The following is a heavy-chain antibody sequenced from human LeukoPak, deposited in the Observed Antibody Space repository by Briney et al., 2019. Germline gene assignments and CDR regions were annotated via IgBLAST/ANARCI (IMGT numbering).Heavy chain of an antibody. CDR3: AKERITMIVVVIPDAFDI. CDR1: GFTFSSYA. J-gene: IGHJ3*02. Sequence: GGSLRLSCAASGFTFSSYAMSWVRQAPGKGLEWGSAISGSGGSTYYADSVKGRFTISRDNSKNTLYLQMNSLRAEDTAVYYCAKERITMIVVVIPDAFDIWGQGTMVTVSS. CDR2: ISGSGGST. V-gene: IGHV3-23*01. D-gene: IGHD3-22*01.